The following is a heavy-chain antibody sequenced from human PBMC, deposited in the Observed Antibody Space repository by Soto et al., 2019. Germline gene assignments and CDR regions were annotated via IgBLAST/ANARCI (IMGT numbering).Heavy chain of an antibody. CDR2: LSGSGDGT. V-gene: IGHV3-23*01. Sequence: GGSLRLSCAASGFTFSSFALSWVRQAPGKGLEWVSALSGSGDGTDYADSVKGRFTISRDNSKNTLYLQMNSLRAEDTAVYYCAGPGYSSQDYWGQGALVTV. CDR1: GFTFSSFA. D-gene: IGHD5-18*01. CDR3: AGPGYSSQDY. J-gene: IGHJ4*02.